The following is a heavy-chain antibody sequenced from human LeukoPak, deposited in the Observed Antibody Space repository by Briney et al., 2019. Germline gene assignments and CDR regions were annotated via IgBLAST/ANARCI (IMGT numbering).Heavy chain of an antibody. Sequence: SETLSLTCTVSGYSISSGYYWGWIRQPPGKGLEWIGSIYHSGSTYYNPSLKSRVTISVDTSKDQFSLKLSSVTAADTAVYYCARDYYDSSGYYYVFNWFDPWGQGTLVTVSS. CDR1: GYSISSGYY. CDR2: IYHSGST. D-gene: IGHD3-22*01. CDR3: ARDYYDSSGYYYVFNWFDP. V-gene: IGHV4-38-2*02. J-gene: IGHJ5*02.